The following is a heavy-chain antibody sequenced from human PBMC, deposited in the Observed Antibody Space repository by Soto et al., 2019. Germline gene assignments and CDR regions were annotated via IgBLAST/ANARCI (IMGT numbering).Heavy chain of an antibody. V-gene: IGHV3-21*01. D-gene: IGHD6-6*01. CDR2: ISTSSYYI. Sequence: EVQLVESGGGLVKPGGSLRLSCAASGFNFSKYYMNWVRQAPGKGLEWVSSISTSSYYIYYRDSLKGRFTISRDDAKSSLYLQMDSLRADDTAVYYCARVEYSSSSAIDYWGQGTLVTVSS. CDR1: GFNFSKYY. J-gene: IGHJ4*02. CDR3: ARVEYSSSSAIDY.